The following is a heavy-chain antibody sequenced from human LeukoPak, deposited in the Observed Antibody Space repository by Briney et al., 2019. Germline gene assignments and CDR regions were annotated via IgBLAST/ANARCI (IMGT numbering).Heavy chain of an antibody. CDR1: GGTFSRYA. J-gene: IGHJ6*04. D-gene: IGHD2-15*01. Sequence: SVKVSCKASGGTFSRYAISCVRQAPVQGVEWMGGIIPIFGTANYAQKFQVRVTITADKSTSTAYMELSSLRSEDTDVYYCARSVVVVVALYYYYYGMEVWGKGTTVTV. V-gene: IGHV1-69*06. CDR2: IIPIFGTA. CDR3: ARSVVVVVALYYYYYGMEV.